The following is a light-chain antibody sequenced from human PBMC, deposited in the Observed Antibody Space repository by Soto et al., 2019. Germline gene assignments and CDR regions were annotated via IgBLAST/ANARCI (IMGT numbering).Light chain of an antibody. CDR3: LLYMGGGLVV. J-gene: IGLJ3*02. V-gene: IGLV8-61*01. CDR2: STN. Sequence: QAVVTQEPSFSVSPGGTVTLTCVLTSGSLSTTYYPSWYQQTQGQAPRTLIYSTNIRSSGVPDRFSGSILGNKAALAITGAQADDESDYHCLLYMGGGLVVFGGGTKLTVL. CDR1: SGSLSTTYY.